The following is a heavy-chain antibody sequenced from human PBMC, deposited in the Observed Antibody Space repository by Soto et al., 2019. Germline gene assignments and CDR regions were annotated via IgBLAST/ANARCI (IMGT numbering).Heavy chain of an antibody. Sequence: PGGSLRLSCAASGFIFENFGMSWVRQAPGKGLEWISSISGSGFKKYYADSVKGRFTISRDNSKSTLYLELNNLSAEDTAVYPGAKNQGVDLVPLATWDWFDPWGQGSVVTVSS. CDR2: ISGSGFKK. V-gene: IGHV3-23*01. D-gene: IGHD2-21*01. J-gene: IGHJ5*02. CDR1: GFIFENFG. CDR3: AKNQGVDLVPLATWDWFDP.